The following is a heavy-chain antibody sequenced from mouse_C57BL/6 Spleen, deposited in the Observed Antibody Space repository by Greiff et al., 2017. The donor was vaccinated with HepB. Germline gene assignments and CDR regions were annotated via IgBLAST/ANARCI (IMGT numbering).Heavy chain of an antibody. CDR3: AKGITTVVLDY. Sequence: QVQLQQSGPELVKPGASVKISCKASGYAFSSSWMNWVKQRPGKGLEWIGRIYPGDGDTNYNGKFKGKATLTADKSSSTAYMQLSSLTSEDSAVYFCAKGITTVVLDYWGQGTSVTVSS. J-gene: IGHJ4*01. CDR1: GYAFSSSW. V-gene: IGHV1-82*01. D-gene: IGHD1-1*01. CDR2: IYPGDGDT.